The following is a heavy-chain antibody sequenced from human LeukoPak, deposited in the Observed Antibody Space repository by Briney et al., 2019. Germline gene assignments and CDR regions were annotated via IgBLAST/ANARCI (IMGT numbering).Heavy chain of an antibody. CDR3: ARDPHHIVVVTATYDDY. CDR1: GGSFSGYY. Sequence: SETLSLTCAVYGGSFSGYYWSWIREPPGKGLEWIGEINHSGSTNYNPSLKSRVTISVDTSKNQFSLKLSSVTAADTAVYYCARDPHHIVVVTATYDDYWGQGTLVTVSS. D-gene: IGHD2-21*02. V-gene: IGHV4-34*01. J-gene: IGHJ4*02. CDR2: INHSGST.